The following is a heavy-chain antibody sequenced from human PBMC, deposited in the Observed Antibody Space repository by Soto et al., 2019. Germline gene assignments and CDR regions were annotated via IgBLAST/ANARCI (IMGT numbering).Heavy chain of an antibody. V-gene: IGHV6-1*01. Sequence: SQTLSLTCDISGDSVSRNSAAWNWIRPSPSRGLEWLGRTYYRSKWYNDYAVSVKSRITINPDTSKNQFSLQLNSVTPEDTAVYYCAREVNSGYVFDYWGQGTLVTVSS. D-gene: IGHD5-12*01. CDR3: AREVNSGYVFDY. CDR2: TYYRSKWYN. CDR1: GDSVSRNSAA. J-gene: IGHJ4*02.